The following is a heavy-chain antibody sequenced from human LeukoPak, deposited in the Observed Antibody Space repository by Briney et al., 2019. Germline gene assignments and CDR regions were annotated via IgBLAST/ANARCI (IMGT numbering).Heavy chain of an antibody. J-gene: IGHJ4*02. CDR1: DGSFSGYY. Sequence: SPTLSLTCAVYDGSFSGYYWSWIRQPPGKGLEWIGEINHSGSTNYNPSLKSRVTISLDTSKSQFSLEVRYVTAADTAVYYCARGLNDSWTGENYWGQGTLVTVSS. CDR3: ARGLNDSWTGENY. D-gene: IGHD3-3*01. V-gene: IGHV4-34*01. CDR2: INHSGST.